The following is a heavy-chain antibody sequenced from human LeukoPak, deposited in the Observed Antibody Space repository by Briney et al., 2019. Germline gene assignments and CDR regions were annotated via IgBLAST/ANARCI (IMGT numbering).Heavy chain of an antibody. D-gene: IGHD1-1*01. CDR3: ARERRHWNHPTYFDF. J-gene: IGHJ4*02. V-gene: IGHV4-61*02. CDR2: IYHSGST. Sequence: PSQTLSLTCTVSGGSISSGSYYWSWIRQPAGKGLEWIGSIYHSGSTYFNPSLKSRVSISVDTATNQFSLSLTSVNAADTALFYCARERRHWNHPTYFDFWGQGTLVTVSS. CDR1: GGSISSGSYY.